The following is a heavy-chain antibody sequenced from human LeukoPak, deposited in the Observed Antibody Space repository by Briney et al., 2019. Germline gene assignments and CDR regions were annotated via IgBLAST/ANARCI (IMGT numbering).Heavy chain of an antibody. D-gene: IGHD6-6*01. J-gene: IGHJ4*02. CDR2: IYHSGST. V-gene: IGHV4-59*01. CDR1: GGSISNYY. Sequence: SETLSLTCTVSGGSISNYYWSWIRQPPGKGLEYIGFIYHSGSTNYDPSLKSRVTMSVDKSKNQCSLRLTSVTAADTAIYFCARSTQASSTSFDYWGQGTLVTVSS. CDR3: ARSTQASSTSFDY.